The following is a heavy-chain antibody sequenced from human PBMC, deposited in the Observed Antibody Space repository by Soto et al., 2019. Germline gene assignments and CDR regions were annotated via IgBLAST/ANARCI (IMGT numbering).Heavy chain of an antibody. CDR3: ARNGAYCGGDCPYYFDY. D-gene: IGHD2-21*02. J-gene: IGHJ4*02. CDR2: IIPIFGTA. Sequence: QVQLVQSGAAVKKPGSSVKVSCKASGGTFSSYAISWVRQAPGQGLEWMGGIIPIFGTANYAQKFQGRVTITADESASTAYMELSSLRSEDTAVYYCARNGAYCGGDCPYYFDYWGQGTLVTVSS. CDR1: GGTFSSYA. V-gene: IGHV1-69*12.